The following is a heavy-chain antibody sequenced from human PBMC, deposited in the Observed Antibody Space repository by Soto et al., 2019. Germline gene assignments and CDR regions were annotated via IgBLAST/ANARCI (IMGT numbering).Heavy chain of an antibody. V-gene: IGHV1-3*01. CDR3: ARGPGGPDGPGDY. Sequence: QVQLVQSGAEVKKPGASVKVSCKASGYTFTSYAMHWVRQAPGQRLEWMGWINAGNGNTKYSHKFQGRVTITRATSASTAYMELSSLRSEDTAVYYCARGPGGPDGPGDYWGQGTLVTVSS. D-gene: IGHD2-15*01. J-gene: IGHJ4*02. CDR2: INAGNGNT. CDR1: GYTFTSYA.